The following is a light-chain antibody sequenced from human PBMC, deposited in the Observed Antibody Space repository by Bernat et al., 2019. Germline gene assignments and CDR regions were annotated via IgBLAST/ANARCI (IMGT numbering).Light chain of an antibody. Sequence: QSALTQPASVSGSPGQSITISCTGTSSDVGGYNYVSWYQQHPGKAPKVLIHDVRDRPSGVSIRFSGSKSGNTASLTISGLQAEDEADYYCSSYTSSSTLYVFGTGTKVTVI. CDR3: SSYTSSSTLYV. CDR1: SSDVGGYNY. V-gene: IGLV2-14*03. J-gene: IGLJ1*01. CDR2: DVR.